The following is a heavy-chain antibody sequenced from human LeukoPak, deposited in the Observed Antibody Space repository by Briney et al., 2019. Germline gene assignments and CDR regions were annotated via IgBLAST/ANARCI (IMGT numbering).Heavy chain of an antibody. Sequence: GGXLRLSCAASGFTFSTYWXHWVRRAPGXXXXXXXAIGGSGGSTYYADSXXXXFXXSGDNSKNTLHLQMNSLRAEDTALYYCAKVHGIVATDAFDIWGQGTMVTVSS. D-gene: IGHD5-12*01. CDR1: GFTFSTYW. CDR3: AKVHGIVATDAFDI. CDR2: IGGSGGST. V-gene: IGHV3-23*01. J-gene: IGHJ3*02.